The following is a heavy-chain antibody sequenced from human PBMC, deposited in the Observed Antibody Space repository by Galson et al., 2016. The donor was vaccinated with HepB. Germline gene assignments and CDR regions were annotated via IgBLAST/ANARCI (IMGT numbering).Heavy chain of an antibody. CDR3: AKDGVGYTYQSPNED. CDR2: ISSGGDGT. Sequence: SLRLSCAASGFTFSSYTMNWARQAPGKGLEWISVISSGGDGTNYADSVKGRFTISRDNSKNSLYLQMNSLRVEDTAIYYCAKDGVGYTYQSPNEDWGQGTPVTVSS. D-gene: IGHD5-24*01. J-gene: IGHJ4*02. CDR1: GFTFSSYT. V-gene: IGHV3-23*01.